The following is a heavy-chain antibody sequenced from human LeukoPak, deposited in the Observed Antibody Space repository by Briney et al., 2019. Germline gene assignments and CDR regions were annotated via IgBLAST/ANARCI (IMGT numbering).Heavy chain of an antibody. D-gene: IGHD4-17*01. CDR1: GDSVSINSAA. J-gene: IGHJ5*02. CDR3: AKNYVDANLFDL. CDR2: TYYRSNWFN. V-gene: IGHV6-1*01. Sequence: SQTLSLSCAISGDSVSINSAAWNGIRQSPSRGLEWLGRTYYRSNWFNDFALSVKSRITINPDTSKNQFSLQLNSVTPEDTAVYCYAKNYVDANLFDLWGEGTLVTVSS.